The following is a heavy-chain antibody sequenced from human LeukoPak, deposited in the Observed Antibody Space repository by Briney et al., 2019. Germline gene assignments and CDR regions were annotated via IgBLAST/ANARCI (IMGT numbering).Heavy chain of an antibody. V-gene: IGHV3-21*01. J-gene: IGHJ4*02. D-gene: IGHD3-10*01. CDR1: GFTFSSYS. Sequence: GGSLRLSCAASGFTFSSYSMNWVRQAPGKGLEWVSSISSSSSYIYYADSVKGRFTISRDNAKNSLYLQMNSLRAEDTAVYYCATRVSQSWYFDYWGQGTLVTVSS. CDR3: ATRVSQSWYFDY. CDR2: ISSSSSYI.